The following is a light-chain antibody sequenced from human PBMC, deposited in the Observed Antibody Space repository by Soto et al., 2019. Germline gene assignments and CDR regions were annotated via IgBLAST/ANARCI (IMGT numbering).Light chain of an antibody. J-gene: IGKJ1*01. Sequence: DIQMTQSPSTLSASVGDRVTITCRASRSISTWLAWYQQKPGKAPNLLIYDASSLESGVPSRFSGSGSGTEFPLPISSLRPDDFATYYFQQYNTYWTFGQGTKVEIK. CDR2: DAS. V-gene: IGKV1-5*01. CDR1: RSISTW. CDR3: QQYNTYWT.